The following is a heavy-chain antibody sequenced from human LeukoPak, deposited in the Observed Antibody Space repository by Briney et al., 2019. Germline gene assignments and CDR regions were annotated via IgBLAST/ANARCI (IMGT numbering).Heavy chain of an antibody. J-gene: IGHJ6*03. Sequence: GGSLRLSCAASGFTFSSYAMHWVRQAPGKGLEWVAVISYDGSNKYYADSVKGRFTISRDNSKNTLYLQMNGLRAEDAAVYYCVTAPYGDYYYYMDVWGKGTTVTISS. CDR3: VTAPYGDYYYYMDV. D-gene: IGHD4-17*01. CDR2: ISYDGSNK. CDR1: GFTFSSYA. V-gene: IGHV3-30*04.